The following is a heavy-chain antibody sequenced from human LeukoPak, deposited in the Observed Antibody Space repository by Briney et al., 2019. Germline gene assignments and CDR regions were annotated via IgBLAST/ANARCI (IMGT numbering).Heavy chain of an antibody. CDR1: GFTVSSNY. J-gene: IGHJ6*02. Sequence: GGSLRLSCAASGFTVSSNYMSWVRQAPGKGLEWVSVIYSGGSTYYADSVKGRFTISRDNSKNTLYLQMNSLRAEDTAVYYCARITVTTGYGMDVWGQGTTVNVSS. D-gene: IGHD4-17*01. V-gene: IGHV3-66*02. CDR2: IYSGGST. CDR3: ARITVTTGYGMDV.